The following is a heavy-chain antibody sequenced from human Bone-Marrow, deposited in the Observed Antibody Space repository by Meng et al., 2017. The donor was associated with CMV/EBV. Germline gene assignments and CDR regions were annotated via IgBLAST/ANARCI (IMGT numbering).Heavy chain of an antibody. V-gene: IGHV3-7*01. CDR1: GFTFSSYE. CDR2: IKQDGSEK. CDR3: ARICVTGAACYHFDY. Sequence: GESLKISCAASGFTFSSYEMSWVRQAPGKGLEWVANIKQDGSEKQYVDSVKGRFTVSRDNAKNSLDLQMNSLRVDDTAVYYCARICVTGAACYHFDYWGQGTLVTVSS. D-gene: IGHD1-14*01. J-gene: IGHJ4*02.